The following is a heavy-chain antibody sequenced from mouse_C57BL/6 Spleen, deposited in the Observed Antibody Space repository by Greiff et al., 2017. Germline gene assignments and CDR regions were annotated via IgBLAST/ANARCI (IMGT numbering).Heavy chain of an antibody. Sequence: QVQLQQPGAELVRPGSSVKLSCKASGYTFTSYWMDWVKQRPGQGLEWIGNIYPSDSETHYNQKFKDKATLTVDKSSSTAYMQLSSLTSEDSAVYYCARSPYYYGSSHYWYFDVWGTGTTVTVSS. CDR2: IYPSDSET. D-gene: IGHD1-1*01. V-gene: IGHV1-61*01. J-gene: IGHJ1*03. CDR3: ARSPYYYGSSHYWYFDV. CDR1: GYTFTSYW.